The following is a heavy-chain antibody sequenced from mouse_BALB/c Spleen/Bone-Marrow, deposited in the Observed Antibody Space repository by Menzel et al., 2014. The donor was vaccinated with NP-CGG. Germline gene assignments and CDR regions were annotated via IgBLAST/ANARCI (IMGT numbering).Heavy chain of an antibody. J-gene: IGHJ4*01. CDR3: ARDYYGSLYAMDY. Sequence: LQESGPGLVAPSQSLSITCTVSGVSLTSYGVHWVRQPPGKGLEWLGVIWASGSTNYNSALMSRLSISKDNSKSQVFLKMNSLQTDDTAMYYCARDYYGSLYAMDYWGQGTSVTVSS. CDR2: IWASGST. CDR1: GVSLTSYG. V-gene: IGHV2-9*02. D-gene: IGHD1-1*01.